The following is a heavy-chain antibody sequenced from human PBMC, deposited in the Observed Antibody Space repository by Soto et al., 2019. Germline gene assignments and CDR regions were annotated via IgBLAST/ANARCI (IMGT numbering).Heavy chain of an antibody. CDR3: ARDRAIRASGSPGLDP. D-gene: IGHD3-10*01. CDR1: GGSINSGGYY. J-gene: IGHJ5*02. CDR2: IYYSGST. Sequence: QVQLKESGPGLVKPSQTLSLTCTVSGGSINSGGYYWSWIRQHPGKGLEWIGYIYYSGSTFYNPSLSSRVTLSVAPSKNQCSRRLTSVTAADTAAYYCARDRAIRASGSPGLDPWGQGTLVTVSS. V-gene: IGHV4-31*03.